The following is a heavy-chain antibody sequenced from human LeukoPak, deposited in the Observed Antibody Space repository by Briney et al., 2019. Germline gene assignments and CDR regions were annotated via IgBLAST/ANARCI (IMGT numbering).Heavy chain of an antibody. J-gene: IGHJ4*02. Sequence: SGPALMKPTQTLTLTCTFSGFSLSTMGMCVSWIRQPPGMALEWLARIDWDDDKYYSTSLKTRLTISKDTSKNQVVLTMTNMDPVDTATYYCTRIAKKNYDDSSGYFDSWGLGTLVTVSS. V-gene: IGHV2-70*11. CDR1: GFSLSTMGMC. CDR2: IDWDDDK. D-gene: IGHD3-22*01. CDR3: TRIAKKNYDDSSGYFDS.